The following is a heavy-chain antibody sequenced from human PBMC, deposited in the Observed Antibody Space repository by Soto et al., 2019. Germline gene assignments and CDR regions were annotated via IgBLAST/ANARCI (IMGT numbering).Heavy chain of an antibody. Sequence: SETLSLTCTVSGGSISSYYCSWIRQPPGKGLEWIGYIYYSGSTNYNPSLKSRVTISVDTSKNQFSLKLSSVTAADTAVYYCARGPAGIDSGYNYYYYMDVWGKGTTVTVSS. D-gene: IGHD5-12*01. CDR3: ARGPAGIDSGYNYYYYMDV. CDR2: IYYSGST. J-gene: IGHJ6*03. CDR1: GGSISSYY. V-gene: IGHV4-59*01.